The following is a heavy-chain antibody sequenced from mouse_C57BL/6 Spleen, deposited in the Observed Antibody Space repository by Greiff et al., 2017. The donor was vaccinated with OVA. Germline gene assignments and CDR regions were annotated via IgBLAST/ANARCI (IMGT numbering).Heavy chain of an antibody. J-gene: IGHJ3*01. Sequence: VKLQESGAELVKPGASVKISCKASGYAFSSYWMNWVKQRPGKGLEWIGQIYPGDGDTNYNGKFKGKATLTADKSSSTAYMQLSSLTSEDSAVYFCARCSYYSNYTWFAYWGQGTLVTVSA. D-gene: IGHD2-5*01. CDR3: ARCSYYSNYTWFAY. V-gene: IGHV1-80*01. CDR1: GYAFSSYW. CDR2: IYPGDGDT.